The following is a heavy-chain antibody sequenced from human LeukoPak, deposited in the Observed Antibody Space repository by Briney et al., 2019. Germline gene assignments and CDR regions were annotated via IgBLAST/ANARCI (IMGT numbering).Heavy chain of an antibody. CDR2: ISAYNGNT. V-gene: IGHV1-18*01. J-gene: IGHJ2*01. Sequence: ASVKVSCKASGYTFTSYGISWVRQAPGQGLEWMGWISAYNGNTNYAQKLQGRVTMTTDTSTSTAYMELRSLRSDDTAVYYCAKGGYSTGWFSPWYFDLWGRGTLVTVSS. CDR1: GYTFTSYG. D-gene: IGHD6-19*01. CDR3: AKGGYSTGWFSPWYFDL.